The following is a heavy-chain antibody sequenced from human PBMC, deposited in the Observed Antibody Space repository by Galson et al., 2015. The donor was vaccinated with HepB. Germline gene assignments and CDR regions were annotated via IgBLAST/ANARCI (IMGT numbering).Heavy chain of an antibody. V-gene: IGHV1-8*01. D-gene: IGHD2-21*01. CDR2: MNPNSGNT. Sequence: SVKVSCKASGYTFTSYDINWVRQATGQGLEWTGWMNPNSGNTGYAQKFQGRVTMTRNTSISTAYMELSSLRSEDTAVYYCARVGVIAIRNDAFDIWGQGTMVTVSS. CDR3: ARVGVIAIRNDAFDI. J-gene: IGHJ3*02. CDR1: GYTFTSYD.